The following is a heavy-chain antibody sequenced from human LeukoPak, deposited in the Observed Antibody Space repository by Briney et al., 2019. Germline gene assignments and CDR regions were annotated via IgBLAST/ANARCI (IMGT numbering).Heavy chain of an antibody. Sequence: ASVKVSCKVSGYTLTELSMRWVRQAPGKGLEWMGGFDPEDGETIYAQKFQGRVTMTEDTSTDTAYMELSSLRSEDTAVYYCATADIYGDNNWFDPWGQGTLVTVSS. CDR2: FDPEDGET. J-gene: IGHJ5*02. D-gene: IGHD4-17*01. V-gene: IGHV1-24*01. CDR1: GYTLTELS. CDR3: ATADIYGDNNWFDP.